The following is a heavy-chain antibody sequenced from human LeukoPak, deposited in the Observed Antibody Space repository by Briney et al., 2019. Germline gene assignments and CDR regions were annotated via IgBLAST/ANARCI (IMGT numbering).Heavy chain of an antibody. Sequence: PSETLSLTCAVSGYSISNVYYWGWIRQPPGKGLEWIGTIYHSGTTYYNPSLKSRVTLSADTSKNQFSLKLSSVSAADTAVYYCARVWGLSYYYMDVWGKGTTVTVPS. J-gene: IGHJ6*03. CDR1: GYSISNVYY. CDR2: IYHSGTT. D-gene: IGHD3-16*01. CDR3: ARVWGLSYYYMDV. V-gene: IGHV4-38-2*01.